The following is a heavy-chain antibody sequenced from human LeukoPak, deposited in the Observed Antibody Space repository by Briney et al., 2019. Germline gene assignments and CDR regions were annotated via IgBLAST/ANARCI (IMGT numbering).Heavy chain of an antibody. CDR2: AADSGST. D-gene: IGHD2-15*01. V-gene: IGHV4-59*01. CDR3: AKDQLNRFCSAGSCSVTHDY. CDR1: GDSMSDYF. Sequence: SETLSLTCTVSGDSMSDYFWTWIRQPPGKGLEWIGYAADSGSTNYNPSLKSRVTISVDSSTNHFSLRLTSVTAADTAIYYCAKDQLNRFCSAGSCSVTHDYWGQGTLVTVSS. J-gene: IGHJ4*02.